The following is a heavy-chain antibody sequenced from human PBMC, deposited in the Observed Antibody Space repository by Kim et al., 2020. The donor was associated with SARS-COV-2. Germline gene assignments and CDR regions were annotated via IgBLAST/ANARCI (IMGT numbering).Heavy chain of an antibody. CDR3: ASEYSGYDFFDY. J-gene: IGHJ4*02. CDR1: GGSVSSGSYY. Sequence: SETLSLTCTVSGGSVSSGSYYWSWIRQPPGKGLEWIGYIYYSGSTNYNPSLKSRVTISVDTSKSQFSLKLSSVTAEDTAVYYCASEYSGYDFFDYWGQGTLVTVSS. CDR2: IYYSGST. D-gene: IGHD5-12*01. V-gene: IGHV4-61*01.